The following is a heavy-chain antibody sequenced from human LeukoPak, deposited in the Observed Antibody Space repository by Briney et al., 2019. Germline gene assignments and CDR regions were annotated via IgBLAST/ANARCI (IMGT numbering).Heavy chain of an antibody. J-gene: IGHJ4*02. V-gene: IGHV3-21*03. CDR3: ARDRFWLGELENYFDY. CDR1: GFTFSSYS. D-gene: IGHD3-10*01. CDR2: ISSSSSYI. Sequence: GGSLRLSCAASGFTFSSYSMNWVRQAPGKGLEWVSSISSSSSYIYYADSVKGRFTISRDNAKNSLYLQMNSLRAEDAAVYYCARDRFWLGELENYFDYWGQGTLVTVSS.